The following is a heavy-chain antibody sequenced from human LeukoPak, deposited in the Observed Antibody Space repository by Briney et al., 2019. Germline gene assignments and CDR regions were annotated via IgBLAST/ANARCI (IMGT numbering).Heavy chain of an antibody. V-gene: IGHV3-48*01. D-gene: IGHD3-3*01. J-gene: IGHJ3*02. CDR1: GFTFSSYS. CDR2: IRSSSSTI. CDR3: ARSLRNAFDI. Sequence: GGSLRLSCAASGFTFSSYSMNWVRQAPGKGLEWVSYIRSSSSTIYYADSVKGRFTISTDNANNSLYLQMNSLRAEDTAVYYCARSLRNAFDIWGQGTMVTVSS.